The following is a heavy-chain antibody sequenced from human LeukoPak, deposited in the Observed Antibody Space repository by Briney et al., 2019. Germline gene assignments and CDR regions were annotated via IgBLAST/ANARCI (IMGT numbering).Heavy chain of an antibody. V-gene: IGHV1-69*06. Sequence: ASVKVSCKASGGTFSSYAISWVRQAPGQGLEWMGGIIPIFGTANYAQKFQGRVTITADKSTSTAYMELSSLRSEDTAVYYCARGLWFGELLGPYYYYYGMDVWGKETTVTVSS. D-gene: IGHD3-10*01. CDR2: IIPIFGTA. CDR1: GGTFSSYA. J-gene: IGHJ6*04. CDR3: ARGLWFGELLGPYYYYYGMDV.